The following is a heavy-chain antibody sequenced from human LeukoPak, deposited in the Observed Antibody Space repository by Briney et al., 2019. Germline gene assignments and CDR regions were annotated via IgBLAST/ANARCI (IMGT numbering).Heavy chain of an antibody. CDR1: GYTFSDYY. J-gene: IGHJ3*02. D-gene: IGHD3-3*01. Sequence: ASVKVSCKASGYTFSDYYMHWVRQAPAQGLEWMGWISPNSVEKVYAQKFQGRVTMTGDTSISTAYMELSRLRSDDTAVYYCARKRGVGVDRNAFDIWGQGTMVTVSS. CDR3: ARKRGVGVDRNAFDI. CDR2: ISPNSVEK. V-gene: IGHV1-2*02.